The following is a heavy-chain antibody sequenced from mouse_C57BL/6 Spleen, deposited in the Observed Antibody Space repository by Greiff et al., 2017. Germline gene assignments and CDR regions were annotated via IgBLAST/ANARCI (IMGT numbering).Heavy chain of an antibody. CDR3: ARPFTTVVAGGYYYAMDY. J-gene: IGHJ4*01. CDR1: GYAFTNYL. V-gene: IGHV1-54*01. CDR2: INPGSGGT. D-gene: IGHD1-1*01. Sequence: VQLQQSGAELVRPGTSVKVSCKASGYAFTNYLIEWVKQRPGQGLEWIGVINPGSGGTNYNEKFKGKATLTADKSSSTAYMQLSSLTSEDSAVYFCARPFTTVVAGGYYYAMDYGGQGTSVTVSS.